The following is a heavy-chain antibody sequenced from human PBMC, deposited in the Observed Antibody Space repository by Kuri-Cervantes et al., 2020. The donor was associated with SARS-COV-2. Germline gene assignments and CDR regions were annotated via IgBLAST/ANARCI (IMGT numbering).Heavy chain of an antibody. CDR3: AREDMWKRERAFDI. V-gene: IGHV4-59*01. CDR2: IYYSGST. Sequence: SETLSLTCTVSGGSISSYYWSWIRQPPGKGLEWIGYIYYSGSTNYNPSLKSRVTISVDTSMNQFSLKLSSVTAADTAVYYCAREDMWKRERAFDIWGQGTMVTVSS. CDR1: GGSISSYY. D-gene: IGHD2-15*01. J-gene: IGHJ3*02.